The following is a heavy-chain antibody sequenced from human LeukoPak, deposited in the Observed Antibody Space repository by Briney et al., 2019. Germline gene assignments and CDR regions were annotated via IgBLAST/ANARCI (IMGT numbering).Heavy chain of an antibody. D-gene: IGHD6-19*01. V-gene: IGHV3-33*08. Sequence: PGGSLRLSCAASGFTFSSYGMHWVRQAPGKGLEWVAVIWYGGSNKYYADSVKGRFTISRDNSRNTLYLQMNSLRAEDTAVYYCAREGSPYTSGPFDYWGQGTLVTVSS. CDR3: AREGSPYTSGPFDY. J-gene: IGHJ4*02. CDR1: GFTFSSYG. CDR2: IWYGGSNK.